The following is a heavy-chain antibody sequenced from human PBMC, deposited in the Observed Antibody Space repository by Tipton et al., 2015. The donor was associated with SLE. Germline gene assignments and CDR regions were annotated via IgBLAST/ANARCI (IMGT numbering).Heavy chain of an antibody. CDR2: IYYSGST. J-gene: IGHJ4*02. D-gene: IGHD6-6*01. V-gene: IGHV4-39*07. Sequence: PGLVKPSETLSLTCTVSGGSISSSSYYWGWIRQPPGKGLEWIANIYYSGSTFYNPSLKSRVSISVDTSKNQFSLRLSSVTAADTAVYYCARRSSSLGVYFDYWGQGTLVTVSS. CDR1: GGSISSSSYY. CDR3: ARRSSSLGVYFDY.